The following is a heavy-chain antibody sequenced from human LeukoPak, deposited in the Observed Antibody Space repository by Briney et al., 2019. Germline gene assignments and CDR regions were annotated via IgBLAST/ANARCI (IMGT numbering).Heavy chain of an antibody. D-gene: IGHD3-3*01. CDR1: GGSISSSSYY. Sequence: PSETLSLTCTVSGGSISSSSYYWGWLRQPPGKGLEWIGSIYYSGSTYYNPSLKSRVTISVDTSKNQFSLKLSSVTAADTAVYYCAREGYDFWSGYPQCFDYWGQGTLVTVSS. J-gene: IGHJ4*02. V-gene: IGHV4-39*02. CDR2: IYYSGST. CDR3: AREGYDFWSGYPQCFDY.